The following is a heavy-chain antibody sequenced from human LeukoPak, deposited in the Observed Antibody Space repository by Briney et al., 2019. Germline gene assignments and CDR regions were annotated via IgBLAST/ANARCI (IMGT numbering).Heavy chain of an antibody. CDR2: IYMSGDT. V-gene: IGHV4-4*07. D-gene: IGHD2-15*01. CDR3: ARVFGGFYMDV. Sequence: PSETLSLTCSVSDDSIKSYSWSWIRLLAGERLEWIGLIYMSGDTNYNPSPKSRLDISVDTSKDQVSLKLGSVTAADTAIYYCARVFGGFYMDVWGKGTTVIVSS. J-gene: IGHJ6*03. CDR1: DDSIKSYS.